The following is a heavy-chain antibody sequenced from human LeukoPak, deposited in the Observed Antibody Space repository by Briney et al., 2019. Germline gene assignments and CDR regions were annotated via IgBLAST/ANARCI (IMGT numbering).Heavy chain of an antibody. D-gene: IGHD3-22*01. CDR2: ISSSSSYI. V-gene: IGHV3-21*01. Sequence: KTGGSLRLSCAASGFTFDDYGMNWVRQAPGKGLEWVSSISSSSSYIYYADSVKGRFTISRDNAKNSLYLQMNSLRAEDTAVYYCARDHRPYDSSGYYDYWGQGTLVTVSS. CDR3: ARDHRPYDSSGYYDY. CDR1: GFTFDDYG. J-gene: IGHJ4*02.